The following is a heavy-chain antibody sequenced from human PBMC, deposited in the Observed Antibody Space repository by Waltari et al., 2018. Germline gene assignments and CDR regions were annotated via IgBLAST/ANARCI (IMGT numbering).Heavy chain of an antibody. CDR2: IHTTGST. CDR1: GDSLSSHF. D-gene: IGHD3-10*01. Sequence: QVYLQQSGPGLVKPSETLSLTCTVYGDSLSSHFWSWVRQPPGKGLEWIASIHTTGSTSYNPSLDSRVTISIDTSKNQFSLRLTSVTAADTAVYYCAKMVRDYYYMDVWGKGTTVTVSS. CDR3: AKMVRDYYYMDV. V-gene: IGHV4-59*11. J-gene: IGHJ6*03.